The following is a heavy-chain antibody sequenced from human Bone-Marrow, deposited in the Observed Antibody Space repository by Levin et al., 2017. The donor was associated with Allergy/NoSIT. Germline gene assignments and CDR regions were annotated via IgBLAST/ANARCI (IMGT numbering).Heavy chain of an antibody. CDR2: IGASSDIT. J-gene: IGHJ4*02. Sequence: GGSLRLSCIGSGFTFRNYAMNWVRQAPGKGPEWVSAIGASSDITYYADSVKGRFTISRDNSKNALYLQMNSLTVEDTAIYYCAKVGIEIPAAPEYWGQGPLVTVSS. D-gene: IGHD2-2*01. CDR3: AKVGIEIPAAPEY. CDR1: GFTFRNYA. V-gene: IGHV3-23*01.